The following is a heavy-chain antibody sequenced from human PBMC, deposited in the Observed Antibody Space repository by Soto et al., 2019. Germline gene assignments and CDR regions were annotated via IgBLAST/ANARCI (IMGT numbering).Heavy chain of an antibody. CDR1: GGSISSGGYY. J-gene: IGHJ4*01. Sequence: PSETLSLTCTVSGGSISSGGYYWSWIRQHPGTGLERIGHISYSGSTYYNTSLKSRVTISVDTSRNHFSLIVNSVTAADTAVYYCARGVLHWGQGTLVT. CDR2: ISYSGST. CDR3: ARGVLH. V-gene: IGHV4-31*03.